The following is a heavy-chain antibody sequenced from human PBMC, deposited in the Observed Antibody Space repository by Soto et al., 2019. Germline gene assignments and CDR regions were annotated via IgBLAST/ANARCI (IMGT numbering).Heavy chain of an antibody. CDR1: GFSFRDYW. CDR2: LKEDGSEH. Sequence: EVQLVESGGGLAQPGGSLRLSCASTGFSFRDYWMSWVRLAPGKGLEWMALLKEDGSEHYYVDSVKGRFTISRDNAKSSLYLQMNSLRDEDTAVYYCARDSGERVIDYWGQGTLVTVSS. D-gene: IGHD3-10*01. CDR3: ARDSGERVIDY. V-gene: IGHV3-7*05. J-gene: IGHJ4*02.